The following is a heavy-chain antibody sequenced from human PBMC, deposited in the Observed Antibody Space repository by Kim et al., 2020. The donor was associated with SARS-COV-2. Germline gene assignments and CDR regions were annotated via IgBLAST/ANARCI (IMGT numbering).Heavy chain of an antibody. V-gene: IGHV3-13*01. CDR3: ARALYSSSSIGGRYYYYYYMDV. Sequence: GGSLRLSCAASGFTFSSYDMHWVRQATGKGLEWVSAIGTAGDTYYPGSVKGRFTISRENAKNYLYLQMNSLRAGDTAVYYCARALYSSSSIGGRYYYYYYMDVWGKGTTVTVSS. D-gene: IGHD6-6*01. J-gene: IGHJ6*03. CDR2: IGTAGDT. CDR1: GFTFSSYD.